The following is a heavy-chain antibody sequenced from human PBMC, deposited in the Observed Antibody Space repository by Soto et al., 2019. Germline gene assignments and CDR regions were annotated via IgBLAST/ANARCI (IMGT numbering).Heavy chain of an antibody. CDR1: SGSISSCD. Sequence: SENLSLTWTVSSGSISSCDRRWIRHPPGKGLEWIGYIYYSGSTNYNPSLKSRVTISVDTSKNQFSLKLSSVTAADTAVYYCARSDGRYWGQGPLGTVSS. CDR3: ARSDGRY. V-gene: IGHV4-59*01. J-gene: IGHJ4*02. CDR2: IYYSGST.